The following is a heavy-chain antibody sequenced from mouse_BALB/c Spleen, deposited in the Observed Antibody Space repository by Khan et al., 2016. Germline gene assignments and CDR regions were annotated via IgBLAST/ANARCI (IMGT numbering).Heavy chain of an antibody. CDR1: GYSITSGYY. V-gene: IGHV3-6*02. CDR2: ISYDGNN. D-gene: IGHD1-1*01. Sequence: EVQLQESGPGLVKPSQSLSLTCSVIGYSITSGYYWNWIRQFPGNKLEWMGYISYDGNNNYNPSLKNRISITRDKSKNQFFLKLNSVTTEDTATYYCAIFYSGSLYYYYVIDYWGQGTSVTVSS. CDR3: AIFYSGSLYYYYVIDY. J-gene: IGHJ4*01.